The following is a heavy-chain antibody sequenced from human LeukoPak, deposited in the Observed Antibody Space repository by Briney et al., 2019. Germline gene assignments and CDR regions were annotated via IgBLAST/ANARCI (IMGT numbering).Heavy chain of an antibody. CDR2: IYYSGST. V-gene: IGHV4-61*08. D-gene: IGHD1-1*01. CDR1: GASVSSGDYF. J-gene: IGHJ3*02. Sequence: PSETLSLTCSVSGASVSSGDYFWNWIRQSPGKGLEWIGYIYYSGSTNSNPSLKSRATISIDTSKNQFSLKLTSVTAADTAVYYCARINWDDAFDIWGQGTMVTVSS. CDR3: ARINWDDAFDI.